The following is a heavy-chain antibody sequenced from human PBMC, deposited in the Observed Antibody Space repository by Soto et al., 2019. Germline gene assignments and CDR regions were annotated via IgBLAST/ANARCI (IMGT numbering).Heavy chain of an antibody. Sequence: QLQLQESGPGLVKPSETLSLTCTVSGGSISSSSYYWGWIRQPPGKGLEWIGNIYYSGSTYYNPFLKSRSTISVDTCMNQFSLKLSSVTAADTGVYYCARQPLQWLVWGSKYFKHWGQCNLVTVSS. V-gene: IGHV4-39*01. D-gene: IGHD6-19*01. J-gene: IGHJ1*01. CDR2: IYYSGST. CDR1: GGSISSSSYY. CDR3: ARQPLQWLVWGSKYFKH.